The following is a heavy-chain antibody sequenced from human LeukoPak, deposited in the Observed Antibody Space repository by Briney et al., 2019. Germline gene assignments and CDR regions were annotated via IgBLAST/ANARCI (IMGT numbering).Heavy chain of an antibody. CDR1: GGSISSSSYY. V-gene: IGHV4-39*07. Sequence: SETLSLTCTVSGGSISSSSYYWGWIRQPPGKGLEWIGSIYYSGSTYYNPSLKSRVTISVDRSKNQFSLKLSSVTAADTAVYYCAREQGTDWGPFDYWGQGTLVTVSS. CDR2: IYYSGST. J-gene: IGHJ4*02. D-gene: IGHD7-27*01. CDR3: AREQGTDWGPFDY.